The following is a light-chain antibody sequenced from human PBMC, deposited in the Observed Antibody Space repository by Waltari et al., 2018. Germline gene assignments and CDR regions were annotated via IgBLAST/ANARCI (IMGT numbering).Light chain of an antibody. V-gene: IGKV2-30*02. CDR3: MQTADWPAS. Sequence: IVLTQSPLSLPVTLGRPASISCRSSRSLVHSDGFTYLNWFHQRPGQSPRRLIYRVSNRDSGVPDRFSGSGSGSDFTLKITRVEAEDVGVYYCMQTADWPASFGQGTKVEIK. J-gene: IGKJ1*01. CDR1: RSLVHSDGFTY. CDR2: RVS.